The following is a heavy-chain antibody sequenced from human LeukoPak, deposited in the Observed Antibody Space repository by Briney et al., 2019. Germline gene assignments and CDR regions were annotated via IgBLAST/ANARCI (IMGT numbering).Heavy chain of an antibody. CDR2: ISGSGGST. J-gene: IGHJ4*02. D-gene: IGHD6-19*01. V-gene: IGHV3-23*01. Sequence: GGSLRLACAASGFTFDYYDMSWVRQAPGKGLEWVSAISGSGGSTYYADSVKGRFTISRDNSKNTLYLQMNSLRAEDTAVYYCAKRDGSGWYDYWGQGTLVTVSS. CDR1: GFTFDYYD. CDR3: AKRDGSGWYDY.